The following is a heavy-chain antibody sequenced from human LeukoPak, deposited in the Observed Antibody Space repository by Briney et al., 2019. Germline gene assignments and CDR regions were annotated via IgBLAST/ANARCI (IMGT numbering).Heavy chain of an antibody. J-gene: IGHJ6*02. CDR2: IIPIFGTA. CDR1: GYTFTSYG. D-gene: IGHD1-26*01. CDR3: ARVRSYSPLHYGMDV. V-gene: IGHV1-69*13. Sequence: GASVKVSCKASGYTFTSYGISWVRQAPGQGLEWMGGIIPIFGTANYAQKFQGRVTITADESTSTAYMELSSLRSEDTAVYYCARVRSYSPLHYGMDVWGQGTTVTVSS.